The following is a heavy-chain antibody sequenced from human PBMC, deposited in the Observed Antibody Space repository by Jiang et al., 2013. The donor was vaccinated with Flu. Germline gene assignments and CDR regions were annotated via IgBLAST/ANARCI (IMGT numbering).Heavy chain of an antibody. D-gene: IGHD2-2*01. CDR1: GGSLSGYY. Sequence: LLKPSETLSLTCTVFGGSLSGYYWAWIRQPPEKGLEWIGEINHSGSVNYNPSLKSRVTISVDTSRNQFSLRLSSLTAADTAVYYCARAHSLYCSSTNCYLGWFDPWGQGTLVTVSS. J-gene: IGHJ5*02. CDR3: ARAHSLYCSSTNCYLGWFDP. CDR2: INHSGSV. V-gene: IGHV4-34*01.